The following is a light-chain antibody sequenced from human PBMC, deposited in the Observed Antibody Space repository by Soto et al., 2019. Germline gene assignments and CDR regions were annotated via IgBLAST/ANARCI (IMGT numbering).Light chain of an antibody. CDR2: EVV. CDR1: KNDIGVYDF. CDR3: KSYAGNNTYV. V-gene: IGLV2-8*01. Sequence: QSALTQPPSASGSPGQSVTISCTGTKNDIGVYDFVSWYQHHPGKAPRLIIYEVVQRPSGVPDRFSGSKSGNTASLTVYGLQAADEDDYFCKSYAGNNTYVFGSGTKLTV. J-gene: IGLJ1*01.